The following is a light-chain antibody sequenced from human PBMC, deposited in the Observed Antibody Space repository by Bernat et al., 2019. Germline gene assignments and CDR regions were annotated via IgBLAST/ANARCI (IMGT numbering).Light chain of an antibody. Sequence: QSVLTQPPSASGTPGQRVTISCSGSSSDVGSNSVTWYQQFPGTAPKVLMYATNERPSGVPDRFSGSKSGTPASLAISGLQSDDEGDYYCASWDDSLNGWVFGGGTKLTVL. V-gene: IGLV1-44*01. CDR1: SSDVGSNS. CDR2: ATN. J-gene: IGLJ3*02. CDR3: ASWDDSLNGWV.